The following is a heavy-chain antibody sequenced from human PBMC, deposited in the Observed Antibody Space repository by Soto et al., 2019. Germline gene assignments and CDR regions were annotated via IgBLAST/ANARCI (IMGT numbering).Heavy chain of an antibody. Sequence: QVQLQESGPGLVKPSGTLSLTCAVSSGSIFSSNWWSWVRQPPGKGLEWIGETRNSGGANYNPSLKSRVTISVDKSTNQFFLNLNSVTAAETAVYYCASHLTMTGTRGFDHWGLGTLVTVSS. CDR2: TRNSGGA. V-gene: IGHV4-4*02. CDR3: ASHLTMTGTRGFDH. D-gene: IGHD3-9*01. J-gene: IGHJ4*02. CDR1: SGSIFSSNW.